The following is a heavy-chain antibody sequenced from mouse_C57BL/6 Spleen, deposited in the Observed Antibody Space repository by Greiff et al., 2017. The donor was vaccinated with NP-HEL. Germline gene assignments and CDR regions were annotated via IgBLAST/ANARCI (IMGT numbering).Heavy chain of an antibody. CDR3: AKGVGDYDSFFAY. J-gene: IGHJ3*01. D-gene: IGHD2-4*01. CDR1: GFSLTSYG. CDR2: IWRGGST. V-gene: IGHV2-5*01. Sequence: QVQLKESGPGLVQPSQSLSITCTVSGFSLTSYGVHWVRQSPGKGLEWLGVIWRGGSTDYNAAFMSRLSITKDNSKSQVFFKMNSMQADDTAIYYGAKGVGDYDSFFAYWGQGTLVTVSA.